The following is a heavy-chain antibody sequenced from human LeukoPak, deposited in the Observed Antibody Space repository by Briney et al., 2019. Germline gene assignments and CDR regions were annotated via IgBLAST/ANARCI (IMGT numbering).Heavy chain of an antibody. D-gene: IGHD6-13*01. CDR1: GFSFSNYW. V-gene: IGHV3-7*01. Sequence: GGSLRLSCAASGFSFSNYWMSWVRQAPGKGLEWVATIKQDGNDKYYMDSVKGRFTISRDNAKNSLYLQMNSLRVEDTAVYYCASAVAAGDVGLDYWGQGVLVTVSS. CDR2: IKQDGNDK. CDR3: ASAVAAGDVGLDY. J-gene: IGHJ4*02.